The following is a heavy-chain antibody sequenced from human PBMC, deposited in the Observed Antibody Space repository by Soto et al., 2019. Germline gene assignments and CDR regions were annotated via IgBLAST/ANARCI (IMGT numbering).Heavy chain of an antibody. CDR3: VRDLRHTATVYPWFEP. V-gene: IGHV4-31*03. J-gene: IGHJ5*02. D-gene: IGHD5-18*01. CDR2: VYESGYT. CDR1: GASVSTGAYY. Sequence: SETLSLTCTVSGASVSTGAYYWGWVRQRPGRGLEWIGYVYESGYTYYNMSLKSRLTISLDRSNNQFSLGLTSVTAADTAVYYCVRDLRHTATVYPWFEPWGQGTLVTVSS.